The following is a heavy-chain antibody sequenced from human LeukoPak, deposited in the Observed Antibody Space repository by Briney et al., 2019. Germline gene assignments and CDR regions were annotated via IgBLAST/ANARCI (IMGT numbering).Heavy chain of an antibody. Sequence: ASVKVSCKASGYTFTGYYMHWVRQAPGQGLEWMGWINPNSGGTNYAQKFQGRVTMTRDTSISTAYMELSRLRSDDTAVYYCASQDVGAAAGSVDYWGQGTLVTVSS. J-gene: IGHJ4*02. CDR2: INPNSGGT. CDR3: ASQDVGAAAGSVDY. CDR1: GYTFTGYY. D-gene: IGHD6-13*01. V-gene: IGHV1-2*02.